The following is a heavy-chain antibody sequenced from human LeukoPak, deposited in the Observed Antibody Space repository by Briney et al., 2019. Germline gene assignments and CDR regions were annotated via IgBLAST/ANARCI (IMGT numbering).Heavy chain of an antibody. V-gene: IGHV3-9*01. Sequence: GRSLRLSCAASGFTFDDYAMQWIRQAPGKGLEWVSGISWNSGSISYADSVKGRFTISRDNAKNSLSLQMNSLRPEDTALYYCAKDRDAYYDSLHYWGQGTLVTVSS. CDR3: AKDRDAYYDSLHY. J-gene: IGHJ4*02. CDR2: ISWNSGSI. D-gene: IGHD3-22*01. CDR1: GFTFDDYA.